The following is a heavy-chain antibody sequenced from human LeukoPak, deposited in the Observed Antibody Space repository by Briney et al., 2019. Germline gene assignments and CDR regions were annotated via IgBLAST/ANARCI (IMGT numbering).Heavy chain of an antibody. CDR1: GDSISSAAFY. V-gene: IGHV4-61*02. J-gene: IGHJ4*02. Sequence: PSETLSLTCTVSGDSISSAAFYWSWIRQPAGKGLEWIGRIHMSGSTNYNPSLKSRVTISVETSKNQFSLKLSSVTAADTAVYYCARAGGSGSNFDYWGQGTLVTVSS. CDR3: ARAGGSGSNFDY. D-gene: IGHD3-10*01. CDR2: IHMSGST.